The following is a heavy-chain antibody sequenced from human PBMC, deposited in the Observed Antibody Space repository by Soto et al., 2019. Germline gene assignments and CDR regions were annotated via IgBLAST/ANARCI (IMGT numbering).Heavy chain of an antibody. D-gene: IGHD3-3*01. CDR1: GFTFSSYA. J-gene: IGHJ4*02. Sequence: GGSLRLSCAASGFTFSSYAMHWVRQAPGKGLEWVAVISYDGSNKYYADSVKGRFTISRDNSKNTLYLQMNSLRAEDTAVYYCASAQGFWSGYLDYWGQGTLVTVSS. CDR2: ISYDGSNK. V-gene: IGHV3-30-3*01. CDR3: ASAQGFWSGYLDY.